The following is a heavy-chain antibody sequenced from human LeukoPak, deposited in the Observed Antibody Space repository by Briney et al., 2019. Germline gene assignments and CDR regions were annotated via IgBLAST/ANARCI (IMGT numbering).Heavy chain of an antibody. J-gene: IGHJ4*02. D-gene: IGHD6-13*01. CDR3: AKQMENIAVAGPGVDY. CDR1: GFTFSSYA. CDR2: ISGSGGST. Sequence: GGSLRLSCAASGFTFSSYAMSWVRQAPGKGLEWVSGISGSGGSTYYADFVKGRFTISRDNSKNTVHLQMNSLRGEDTAVYYCAKQMENIAVAGPGVDYWGQGTLVTVSS. V-gene: IGHV3-23*01.